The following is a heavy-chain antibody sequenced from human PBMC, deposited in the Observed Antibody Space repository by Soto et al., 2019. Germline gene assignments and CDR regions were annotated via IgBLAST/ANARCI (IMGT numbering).Heavy chain of an antibody. D-gene: IGHD5-12*01. CDR2: IRNDGYTT. CDR1: GLHFSSQG. Sequence: QVHLVESGGGVVQPGGSLRLSCVASGLHFSSQGMHWARQAPGKGLEWVAVIRNDGYTTHYADPVKGRFTISRDNSRNTLYLQMNSLIAEDTAIYYCARNPSGVDLASMKDWGRGTLVTVCS. V-gene: IGHV3-33*01. J-gene: IGHJ4*02. CDR3: ARNPSGVDLASMKD.